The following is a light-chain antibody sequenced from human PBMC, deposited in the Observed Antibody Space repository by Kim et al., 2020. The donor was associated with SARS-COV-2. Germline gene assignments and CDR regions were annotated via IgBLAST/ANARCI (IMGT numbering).Light chain of an antibody. J-gene: IGKJ5*01. CDR3: QQRSDWPVT. Sequence: LSPGERATLSCRASQSVSSYLAWYQQKPGQAPRLLIYAASNRTTGIPARFSCSGSGTDFTLTISSLEPEDFAVYYCQQRSDWPVTFGQGTRLEIK. CDR1: QSVSSY. V-gene: IGKV3-11*01. CDR2: AAS.